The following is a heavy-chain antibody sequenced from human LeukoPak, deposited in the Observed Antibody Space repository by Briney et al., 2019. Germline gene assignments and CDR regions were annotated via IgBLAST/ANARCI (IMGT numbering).Heavy chain of an antibody. J-gene: IGHJ4*02. V-gene: IGHV4-61*02. D-gene: IGHD4-17*01. Sequence: SETLSLTCTVSGGSFTSSSYYWTWIRQPAGKGLEWIGRIYTSGNTNYNPSLKSRVTMSLDTSKNHFSLNLTSVTAADTAVYYCARENTVTNGRSLDYWGRGTQVTVSS. CDR1: GGSFTSSSYY. CDR2: IYTSGNT. CDR3: ARENTVTNGRSLDY.